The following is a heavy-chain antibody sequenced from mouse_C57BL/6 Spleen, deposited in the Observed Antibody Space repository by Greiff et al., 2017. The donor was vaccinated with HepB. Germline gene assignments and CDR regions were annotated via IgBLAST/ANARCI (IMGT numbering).Heavy chain of an antibody. CDR2: IYPGGGDT. J-gene: IGHJ3*01. V-gene: IGHV1-82*01. CDR1: GYAFSSSW. D-gene: IGHD1-1*02. Sequence: QVQLQQSGPELVKPGASVKISCKASGYAFSSSWMNWVKQRPGKGLEWIGRIYPGGGDTNYNGKFKGKATLTADKSSSTAYMQLSSLTSEDSAVYFCARKGYGAYWGQGTLVTVSA. CDR3: ARKGYGAY.